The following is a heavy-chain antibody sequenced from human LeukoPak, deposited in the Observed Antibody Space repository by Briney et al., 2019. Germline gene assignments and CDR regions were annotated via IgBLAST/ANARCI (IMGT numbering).Heavy chain of an antibody. CDR2: INPNSGGT. CDR1: GYTFTGYY. V-gene: IGHV1-2*02. D-gene: IGHD6-6*01. Sequence: ASVKVSCKASGYTFTGYYMHWVRQAPGQGLEWMGWINPNSGGTNYAQKFQGRVPMTRDTSISTAYMELSRLRSDDTAMYYCARDLGSSPSFDYWGQGTLVTVSS. CDR3: ARDLGSSPSFDY. J-gene: IGHJ4*02.